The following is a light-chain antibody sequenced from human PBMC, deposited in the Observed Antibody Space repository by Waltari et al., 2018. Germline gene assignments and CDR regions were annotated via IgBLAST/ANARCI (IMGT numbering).Light chain of an antibody. Sequence: DIQMTQSPSSLSASVGDRVTIACHASQDITSSLTWYQQTPGRAPKFLIYDASNLETGVSSRFSGSGSGTNFTLVISSLQPDDIATYYCQQSDGYPRTFGQGTQVEIK. J-gene: IGKJ2*01. CDR2: DAS. V-gene: IGKV1-33*01. CDR3: QQSDGYPRT. CDR1: QDITSS.